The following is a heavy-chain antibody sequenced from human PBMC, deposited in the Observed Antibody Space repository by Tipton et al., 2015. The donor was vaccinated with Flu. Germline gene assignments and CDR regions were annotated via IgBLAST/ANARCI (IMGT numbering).Heavy chain of an antibody. CDR1: NGSLSSYY. V-gene: IGHV4-59*01. J-gene: IGHJ4*02. D-gene: IGHD5-24*01. CDR3: ASQRWLQSFIDY. Sequence: TLSLTCIVSNGSLSSYYWVWIRQSPGKGLEWIGYIYNGVYTKYQRSLKSRVTISVDTSNNRFSLKLSSVTAADTAVYYCASQRWLQSFIDYWGQGTLVTVSS. CDR2: IYNGVYT.